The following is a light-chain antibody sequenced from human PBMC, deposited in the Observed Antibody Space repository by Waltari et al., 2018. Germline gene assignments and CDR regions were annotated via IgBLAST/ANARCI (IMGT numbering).Light chain of an antibody. Sequence: DIVMTQSPDSLAVSLGERATINCKSSQSVLYNSIHKTYVAWYQHKPGQSPKLLIYWASTRASGVPDRFSSSGSGTDFTLTISSLQAQHVAVYDCQQYYTIPPTFGQGTKVEIK. V-gene: IGKV4-1*01. J-gene: IGKJ1*01. CDR2: WAS. CDR3: QQYYTIPPT. CDR1: QSVLYNSIHKTY.